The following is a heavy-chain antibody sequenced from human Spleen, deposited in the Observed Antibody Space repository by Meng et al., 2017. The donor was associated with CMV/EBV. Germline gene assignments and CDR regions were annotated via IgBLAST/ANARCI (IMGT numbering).Heavy chain of an antibody. CDR2: ISAKKGNT. V-gene: IGHV1-18*01. J-gene: IGHJ4*02. CDR1: YTFTSHG. CDR3: ARDDYNYYGSRSYCFDF. D-gene: IGHD3-10*01. Sequence: YTFTSHGISWVRQAPGQGLEGMGWISAKKGNTNYAQKLQGKVTMTTDTSTSTTYMKLRSLRSDDTAVYYCARDDYNYYGSRSYCFDFWGQGTLVTVSS.